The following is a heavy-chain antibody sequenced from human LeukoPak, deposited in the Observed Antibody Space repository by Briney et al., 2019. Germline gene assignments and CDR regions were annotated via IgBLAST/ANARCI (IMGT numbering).Heavy chain of an antibody. V-gene: IGHV3-23*01. CDR3: ARGASSWEYTTFDV. CDR1: GFKFTNYA. J-gene: IGHJ3*01. CDR2: IGGSGVTK. Sequence: PGGSLRLSCAASGFKFTNYAMHWVRQASGKGLEWVSTIGGSGVTKFYADSVAGRFTISRDNSNNALFLQMNNLRAEDMAIYYCARGASSWEYTTFDVWGQGAIVTVSS. D-gene: IGHD6-13*01.